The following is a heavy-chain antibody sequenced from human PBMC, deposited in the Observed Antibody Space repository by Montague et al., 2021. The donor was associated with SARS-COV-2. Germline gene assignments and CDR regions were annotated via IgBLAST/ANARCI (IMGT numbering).Heavy chain of an antibody. CDR1: GDSITRYYY. J-gene: IGHJ3*02. CDR2: IYYRGTN. Sequence: SETLSLTCTVSGDSITRYYYWGWIRQPPGRVLGCGDGIYYRGTNFINPSLNSRVTISVDASKNPFSLNLTSVTAADTAVYYCARTLVRGVPKALDIWGQGALDIVSS. D-gene: IGHD3-10*01. V-gene: IGHV4-39*01. CDR3: ARTLVRGVPKALDI.